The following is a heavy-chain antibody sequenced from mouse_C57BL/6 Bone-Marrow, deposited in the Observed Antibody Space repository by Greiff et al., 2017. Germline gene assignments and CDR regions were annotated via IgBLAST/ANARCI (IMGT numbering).Heavy chain of an antibody. V-gene: IGHV1-15*01. D-gene: IGHD3-3*01. CDR1: GYTFTDYE. J-gene: IGHJ2*01. CDR2: IDPETGGT. CDR3: TRRAGNFDY. Sequence: QVHVKQSGAELVRPGASVTLSCKASGYTFTDYEMHWVKQTPVHGLEWIGAIDPETGGTAYNQKFKGKAILTADKSSSTAYMELRSLTSEDSAVYYCTRRAGNFDYWGQGTTLTVSS.